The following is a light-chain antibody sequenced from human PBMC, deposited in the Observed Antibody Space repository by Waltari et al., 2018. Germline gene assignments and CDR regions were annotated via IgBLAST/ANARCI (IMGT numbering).Light chain of an antibody. V-gene: IGKV1-5*03. CDR1: QIISGW. CDR2: KAS. Sequence: DIQMTQSPSTLSASVGDRVTITCRASQIISGWLAWYQQQPGKAPKLLIHKASVLESGVPSRFSGSGSGSGIEFTLTISSLQPDDFATYHCQQYSNYPWMFGQGTRVEIK. CDR3: QQYSNYPWM. J-gene: IGKJ1*01.